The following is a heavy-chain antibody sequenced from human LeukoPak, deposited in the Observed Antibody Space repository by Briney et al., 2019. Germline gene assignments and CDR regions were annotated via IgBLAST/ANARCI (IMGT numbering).Heavy chain of an antibody. CDR1: GFTFSGYA. CDR2: VSASGGNT. V-gene: IGHV3-23*01. J-gene: IGHJ4*02. D-gene: IGHD3-16*01. Sequence: GGSLRLSCAASGFTFSGYAMSWVRQAPGKGLERVSAVSASGGNTYYADSVKGRFTISRDNSKNTLYLQVNSLRAEDTAVYYCGKGLYHDYSGIGDYWGQGTLVTVSS. CDR3: GKGLYHDYSGIGDY.